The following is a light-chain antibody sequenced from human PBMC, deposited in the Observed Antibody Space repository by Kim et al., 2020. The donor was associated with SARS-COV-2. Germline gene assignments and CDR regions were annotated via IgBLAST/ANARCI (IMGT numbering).Light chain of an antibody. CDR2: QDS. CDR1: KLGDKY. J-gene: IGLJ1*01. V-gene: IGLV3-1*01. Sequence: ELTQPPSVSVSPGQTASITCSGDKLGDKYACWYQQKPGQSPVLVIYQDSKRPSGIPERFSGSNSGNTATLTISGTQAMDEADYYCQAWDSSTLSYVFGTGTKVTVL. CDR3: QAWDSSTLSYV.